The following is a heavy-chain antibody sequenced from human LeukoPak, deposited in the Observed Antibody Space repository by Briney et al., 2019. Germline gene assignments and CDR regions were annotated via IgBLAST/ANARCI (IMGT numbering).Heavy chain of an antibody. CDR3: AREMPWSTGYFPVFDD. Sequence: PGGSLRLSCEAYEFSFSSYSMHWVRQTPDKGLDWLAVMSGDGSKTIYADSVKGQFTISRDNSKNTLYLQMTSLRAEDTAVYYCAREMPWSTGYFPVFDDWGQGTLVTVSS. J-gene: IGHJ4*02. CDR2: MSGDGSKT. D-gene: IGHD2-8*02. V-gene: IGHV3-30*04. CDR1: EFSFSSYS.